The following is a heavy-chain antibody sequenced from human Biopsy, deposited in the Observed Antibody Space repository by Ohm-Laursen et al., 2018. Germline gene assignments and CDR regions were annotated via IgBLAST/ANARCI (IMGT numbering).Heavy chain of an antibody. V-gene: IGHV4-39*01. CDR3: ARHPTGFWFDP. J-gene: IGHJ5*02. CDR1: GDSISTSTTYY. CDR2: IYNSETT. Sequence: SETLSLTCTVSGDSISTSTTYYWAWLRQPPGKGLEWIGSIYNSETTFYNPSLKSRVAISVDTSPNQFSLKVSSVTAADTALYYCARHPTGFWFDPWGHGTLVTVSS.